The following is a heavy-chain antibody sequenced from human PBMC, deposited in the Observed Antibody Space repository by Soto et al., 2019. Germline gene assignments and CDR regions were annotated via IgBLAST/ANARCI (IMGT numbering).Heavy chain of an antibody. J-gene: IGHJ4*02. D-gene: IGHD2-2*01. Sequence: QVQLVQSGAEVKKPGSSVKVSCKASGGTFGSYAFSWVRQAPGQGLEWMGGIIPVSGAAHYAQKFQGRVTITADESTSTAYMELSSLSSQDTAVYYCATALECRSTSCNLDYWGQGTRVIVSS. CDR1: GGTFGSYA. CDR3: ATALECRSTSCNLDY. V-gene: IGHV1-69*01. CDR2: IIPVSGAA.